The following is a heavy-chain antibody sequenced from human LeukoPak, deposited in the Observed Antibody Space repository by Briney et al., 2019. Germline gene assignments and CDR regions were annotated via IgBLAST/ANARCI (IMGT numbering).Heavy chain of an antibody. CDR1: GGSFSSSY. D-gene: IGHD6-19*01. CDR3: ARRKGSGSHKDWFDP. V-gene: IGHV4-59*08. Sequence: SETLSLTCTVSGGSFSSSYWSWIRQPPGMGLEWIGYINYSGSAGYNPSLKSRATMSVDTSTNQFSLKLSSVTAADTAVYYCARRKGSGSHKDWFDPWGQGTLVTVSS. CDR2: INYSGSA. J-gene: IGHJ5*02.